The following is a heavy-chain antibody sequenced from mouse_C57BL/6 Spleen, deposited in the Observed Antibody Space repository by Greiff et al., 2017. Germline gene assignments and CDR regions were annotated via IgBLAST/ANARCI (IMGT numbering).Heavy chain of an antibody. Sequence: EVKLVESGGGLVKPGGSLKLSCAASGFTFRSYAMSWVRQTPEKRLEWVATISDGGSYTYYPDNVKGRFTISRDNAKNNLYLQMSHLKSEDTAMYYCARGKDYYYAMDYWGQGTSVTVSS. D-gene: IGHD2-4*01. CDR2: ISDGGSYT. CDR1: GFTFRSYA. J-gene: IGHJ4*01. CDR3: ARGKDYYYAMDY. V-gene: IGHV5-4*03.